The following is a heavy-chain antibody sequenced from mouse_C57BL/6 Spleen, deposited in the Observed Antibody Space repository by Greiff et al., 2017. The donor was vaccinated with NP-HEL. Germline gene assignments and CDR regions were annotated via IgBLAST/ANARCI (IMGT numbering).Heavy chain of an antibody. Sequence: EVQLQQSGAELVRPGASVKLSCTASGFNIKDYYMHWVKQRPEQGLEWIGRIDPEDGDTEYAPKFQGKATITADTSSNTAYLQLSSLTSEDTAVYYCTSNYDYAMDYWGQGTSVTVSS. V-gene: IGHV14-1*01. CDR3: TSNYDYAMDY. D-gene: IGHD2-1*01. CDR1: GFNIKDYY. J-gene: IGHJ4*01. CDR2: IDPEDGDT.